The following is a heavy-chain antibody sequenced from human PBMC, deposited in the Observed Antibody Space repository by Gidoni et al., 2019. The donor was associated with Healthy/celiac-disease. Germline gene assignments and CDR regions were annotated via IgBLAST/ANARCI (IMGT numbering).Heavy chain of an antibody. V-gene: IGHV3-21*01. CDR3: ARVYDDYGDYYFDY. CDR2: ISSSSSYI. D-gene: IGHD4-17*01. J-gene: IGHJ4*02. Sequence: EVQLVESGGGLVKPGGSLRLSCAASGLTFSSYSMNWVRQAPGKGLEWVSSISSSSSYIYYADSVKGRFTISRDNAKNSLYLQMNSLRAEDTAVYYCARVYDDYGDYYFDYWGQGTLVTVSS. CDR1: GLTFSSYS.